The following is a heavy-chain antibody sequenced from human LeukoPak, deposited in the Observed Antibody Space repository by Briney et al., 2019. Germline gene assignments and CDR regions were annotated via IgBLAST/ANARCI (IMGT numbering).Heavy chain of an antibody. D-gene: IGHD1-26*01. J-gene: IGHJ4*02. CDR3: ARESALGVERVGGYFDY. V-gene: IGHV4-38-2*02. Sequence: SSETLSLTCNVSSYSIRNGYYWGWVRQSPGKGLEWIGSIYYTGTTYYNPSLKSRVTISIDTSKNQFSLKLTSVTATDTAVYYCARESALGVERVGGYFDYWGQGALVTVFS. CDR1: SYSIRNGYY. CDR2: IYYTGTT.